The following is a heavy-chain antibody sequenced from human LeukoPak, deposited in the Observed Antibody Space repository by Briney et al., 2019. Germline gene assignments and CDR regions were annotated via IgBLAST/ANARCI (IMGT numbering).Heavy chain of an antibody. CDR3: ARGPSIAAANYYYYMDV. V-gene: IGHV4-34*09. D-gene: IGHD6-13*01. Sequence: SETLSLTCGVSGGSFSGYYWSWLRQSPGKGLEWIGEINESGSTDYNPSLKSRVTISVDTSKNQFSLKLSSVTAADTAVYYCARGPSIAAANYYYYMDVWGKGTTVTVSS. CDR1: GGSFSGYY. J-gene: IGHJ6*03. CDR2: INESGST.